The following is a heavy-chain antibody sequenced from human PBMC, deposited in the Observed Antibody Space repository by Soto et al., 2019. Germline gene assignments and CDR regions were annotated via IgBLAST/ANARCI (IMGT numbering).Heavy chain of an antibody. D-gene: IGHD3-3*01. CDR3: ATLYFDFCRGSYAFDY. CDR1: GYTFTSYG. J-gene: IGHJ4*02. CDR2: ISAYNGNK. Sequence: ASVGSCKGSGYTFTSYGIIWLRQAPGQGLEWMGWISAYNGNKNYAQKLKGRVTMTTDKSTSTDYMDLRGLISDDTAVYYCATLYFDFCRGSYAFDYWGQGTLVAFSS. V-gene: IGHV1-18*04.